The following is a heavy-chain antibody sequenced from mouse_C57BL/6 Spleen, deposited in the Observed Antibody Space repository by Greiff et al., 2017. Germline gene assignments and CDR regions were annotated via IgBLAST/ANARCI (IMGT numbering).Heavy chain of an antibody. CDR2: IRNKANGYTT. CDR1: GFTFTDYY. J-gene: IGHJ2*01. CDR3: ARSYSSYYFDY. Sequence: EVQGVESGGGLVQPGGSLSLSCAASGFTFTDYYMSWVRQPPGKALEWLGFIRNKANGYTTEYSASVKGRFTISRDTSQSIIYLQMNALRAEDSATYYCARSYSSYYFDYWGQGTTLTVSS. V-gene: IGHV7-3*01. D-gene: IGHD2-12*01.